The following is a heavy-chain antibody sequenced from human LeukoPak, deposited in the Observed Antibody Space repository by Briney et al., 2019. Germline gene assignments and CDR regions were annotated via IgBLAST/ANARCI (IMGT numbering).Heavy chain of an antibody. J-gene: IGHJ5*02. CDR2: ISYDGSNK. CDR3: ARALYGPYNWFDP. Sequence: GGSLRLSCAASGFTFSSYAMHWVRRAPGKGLEWVAVISYDGSNKYYADSVKGRFTISRDNSKNTLYLQMNSLRAEDTAVYYCARALYGPYNWFDPWGQGTLVTVSS. CDR1: GFTFSSYA. V-gene: IGHV3-30*04. D-gene: IGHD3-16*02.